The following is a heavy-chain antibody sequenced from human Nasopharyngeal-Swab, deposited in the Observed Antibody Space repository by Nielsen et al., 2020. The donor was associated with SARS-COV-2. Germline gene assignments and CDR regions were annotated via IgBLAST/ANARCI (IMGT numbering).Heavy chain of an antibody. CDR3: AHTGYCIGGSCYYYYDY. J-gene: IGHJ4*02. Sequence: WIRQPPGKALEWLALIYWNDDKRYSPSLNSRLTITKDTSKNQVVLTLTDMDPVDTATYYCAHTGYCIGGSCYYYYDYWGPGTLVTVSS. V-gene: IGHV2-5*01. CDR2: IYWNDDK. D-gene: IGHD2-15*01.